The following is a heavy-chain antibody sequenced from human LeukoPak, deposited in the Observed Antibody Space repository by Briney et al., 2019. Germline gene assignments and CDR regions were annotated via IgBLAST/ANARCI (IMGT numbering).Heavy chain of an antibody. D-gene: IGHD5-24*01. J-gene: IGHJ4*02. Sequence: GGSLRLSCAASGFTFSSYGMSWVRQAPGKGLEWVSAISGSGGSTYYADSVKGRFTISRDNSKNTLYLQMNSLRAEDTAVYYCAKSRDGYKDTFDYWGQGTLVTVSS. CDR3: AKSRDGYKDTFDY. CDR1: GFTFSSYG. V-gene: IGHV3-23*01. CDR2: ISGSGGST.